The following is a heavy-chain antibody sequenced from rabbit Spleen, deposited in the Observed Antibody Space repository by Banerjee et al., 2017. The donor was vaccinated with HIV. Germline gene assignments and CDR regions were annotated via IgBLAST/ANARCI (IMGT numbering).Heavy chain of an antibody. Sequence: QEQLVESGGGLVKPEGSLKLSCTASGFSFSNKAVMCWVRQAPGKGLQWIACINTYTGKAVYATWANGRFPVSRTSSTTVTLQMTSLTAADTATYFCARDLASVVGWNFSLWGPGTLVTVS. CDR1: GFSFSNKAV. CDR3: ARDLASVVGWNFSL. J-gene: IGHJ4*01. V-gene: IGHV1S45*01. CDR2: INTYTGKA. D-gene: IGHD3-1*01.